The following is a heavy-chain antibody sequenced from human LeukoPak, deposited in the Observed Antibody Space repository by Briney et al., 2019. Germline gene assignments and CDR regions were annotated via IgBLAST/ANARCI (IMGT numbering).Heavy chain of an antibody. Sequence: ASVKVSCKGSGGTFSSYAISWVRQAPGQGLEWMGGTIPIFGTANYAQKFQGRVTITADESTSTAYMELSSLRSEDTAVYYCAREKLAGAPGGYAFDIWGQGTMVTVSS. D-gene: IGHD3-16*01. J-gene: IGHJ3*02. CDR2: TIPIFGTA. V-gene: IGHV1-69*01. CDR1: GGTFSSYA. CDR3: AREKLAGAPGGYAFDI.